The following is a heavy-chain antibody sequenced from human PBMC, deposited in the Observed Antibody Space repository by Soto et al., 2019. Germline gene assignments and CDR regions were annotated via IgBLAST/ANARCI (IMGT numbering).Heavy chain of an antibody. CDR1: GFTFSSYG. CDR2: ISYDGSNK. J-gene: IGHJ5*01. CDR3: ANSVGYSSSWYDC. Sequence: QVQLVESGGGVVQPGRSLRLSCAASGFTFSSYGMHWVRQAPGKGLEWVAVISYDGSNKYYADSVKGRFIISRDNSKNTLYLQMNSLRAEDTAVYYCANSVGYSSSWYDCWGQGTLVTVSS. V-gene: IGHV3-30*18. D-gene: IGHD6-13*01.